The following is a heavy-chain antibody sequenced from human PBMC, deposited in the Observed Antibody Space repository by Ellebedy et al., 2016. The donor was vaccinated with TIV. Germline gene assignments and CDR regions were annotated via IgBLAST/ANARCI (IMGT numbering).Heavy chain of an antibody. V-gene: IGHV3-7*01. CDR1: TFSIGNYW. CDR2: IKYDGDEK. D-gene: IGHD3-9*01. Sequence: GESLKISCAASTFSIGNYWMSWVRQAPGKGLEWVACIKYDGDEKYYVDSVRGRFTISRDSAKNTLYLQMNSLRAEDTAVYHCARDVALLRYFDGNNWFDPWGQGTLVTVSS. J-gene: IGHJ5*02. CDR3: ARDVALLRYFDGNNWFDP.